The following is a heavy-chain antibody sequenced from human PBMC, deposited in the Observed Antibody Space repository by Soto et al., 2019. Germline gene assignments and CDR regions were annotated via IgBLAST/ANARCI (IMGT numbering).Heavy chain of an antibody. V-gene: IGHV3-74*01. J-gene: IGHJ5*02. CDR2: INIEGTSA. CDR1: GFTFSRYW. D-gene: IGHD1-7*01. CDR3: AAGLLPRISGTTLNP. Sequence: EVQVVESGGGLVQPGGSLRLSCAASGFTFSRYWMHWVGQVPGKGLVWVSRINIEGTSATYADSVKGRFTISRDNARNTRFLQMNSLRAEDSAVYYCAAGLLPRISGTTLNPWGQGTLVIVSS.